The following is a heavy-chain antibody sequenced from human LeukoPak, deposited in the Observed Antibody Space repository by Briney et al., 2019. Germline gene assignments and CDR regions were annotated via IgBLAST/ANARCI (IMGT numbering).Heavy chain of an antibody. V-gene: IGHV1-2*02. D-gene: IGHD6-13*01. CDR3: AVSIAAAGDDYYYYYGMDV. CDR1: GYTFTGYY. J-gene: IGHJ6*02. Sequence: ASVKVSCKAPGYTFTGYYMHWVRQAPGQGFEWMGWINPNSGGTNYAQKFQGRVTMTRDTSISTAYMELSRLRSDDTAVYYCAVSIAAAGDDYYYYYGMDVWGQGTTVTVSS. CDR2: INPNSGGT.